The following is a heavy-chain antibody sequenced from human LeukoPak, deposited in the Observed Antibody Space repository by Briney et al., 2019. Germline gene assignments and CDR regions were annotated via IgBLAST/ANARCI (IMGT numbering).Heavy chain of an antibody. Sequence: SETLSLTCTVSGGSISSSSYYWGWIRQPPGKGLEWIGSIYYSGSTYYNPSLKSRVTISVDTSKNQFSLKLSSVTAADTAVYYCARVQRGNYYMDVWGKGTTVTVSS. CDR2: IYYSGST. CDR3: ARVQRGNYYMDV. J-gene: IGHJ6*03. D-gene: IGHD3-10*01. V-gene: IGHV4-39*01. CDR1: GGSISSSSYY.